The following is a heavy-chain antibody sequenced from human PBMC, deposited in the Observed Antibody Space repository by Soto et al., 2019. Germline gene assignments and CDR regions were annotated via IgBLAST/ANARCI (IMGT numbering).Heavy chain of an antibody. CDR3: ARGENYDGSGSYFNDAFDI. V-gene: IGHV3-23*01. D-gene: IGHD3-10*01. CDR1: GFSFSHYA. J-gene: IGHJ3*02. CDR2: ISGSGNRL. Sequence: GGSLRLSCAASGFSFSHYAMAWVRQAPGKGLECVSGISGSGNRLFYAESVKGRFSISSDKSRSTVHLQMDSLGVEDTAIYYCARGENYDGSGSYFNDAFDIWGQGSKVTVSS.